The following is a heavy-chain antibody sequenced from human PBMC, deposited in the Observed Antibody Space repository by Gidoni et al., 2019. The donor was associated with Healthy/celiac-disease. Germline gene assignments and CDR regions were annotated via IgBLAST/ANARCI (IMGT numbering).Heavy chain of an antibody. CDR1: GFTFSSYA. D-gene: IGHD6-13*01. J-gene: IGHJ4*02. V-gene: IGHV3-23*01. CDR3: AKATQRDSSSWNYFDY. Sequence: EVQLLESGGGLVQPGGSLRLSCAASGFTFSSYAMSWVRQAPGKGLEWVSAISGSGGRTYYADSVKGRFTISRDNSKNTLYLQMNSLRAEDTAVYYCAKATQRDSSSWNYFDYWGQGTLVTVSS. CDR2: ISGSGGRT.